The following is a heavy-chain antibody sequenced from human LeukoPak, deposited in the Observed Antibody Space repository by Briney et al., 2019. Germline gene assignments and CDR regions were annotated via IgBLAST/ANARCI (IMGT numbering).Heavy chain of an antibody. CDR2: INGGNGNT. Sequence: ASVKVSCKASGYTFTSYAMHWVRQAPGQRLEWMGWINGGNGNTKYSQKFQGRVTITRDTSASTAYMELSSLRSEDTAVYYRARVDSNYYYYYGMDVWGQGTTVTVSS. D-gene: IGHD3-22*01. CDR3: ARVDSNYYYYYGMDV. J-gene: IGHJ6*02. V-gene: IGHV1-3*01. CDR1: GYTFTSYA.